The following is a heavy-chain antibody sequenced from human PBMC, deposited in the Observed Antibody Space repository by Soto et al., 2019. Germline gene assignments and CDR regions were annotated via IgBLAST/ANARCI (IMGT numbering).Heavy chain of an antibody. CDR3: ARHNAWLLWVGEKGDYGMDV. V-gene: IGHV1-18*01. Sequence: QVQLVQSGAEVKKPGASVKVSCKASGYTFTSYGMSWVRQAPGQGLEWMGWISAYNGNTNYAQKLQGSGTITTVTYTSTAHMELSSLRSDDTAVYYCARHNAWLLWVGEKGDYGMDVWAQGTTVTVAS. J-gene: IGHJ6*02. CDR1: GYTFTSYG. CDR2: ISAYNGNT. D-gene: IGHD3-10*01.